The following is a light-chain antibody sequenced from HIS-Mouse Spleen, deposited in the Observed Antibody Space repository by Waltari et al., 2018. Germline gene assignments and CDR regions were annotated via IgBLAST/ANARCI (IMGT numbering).Light chain of an antibody. Sequence: QSALTPPASVSGSPGQSITISCTGTSSDVGGYNYVSWYQNHPGKAPKLLIYDVSNRPSGVSNRFSGSKSGNTASLTISGLQAEDEADYYCSSYTSSSTLVFGGGTKLTVL. CDR3: SSYTSSSTLV. CDR2: DVS. V-gene: IGLV2-14*03. CDR1: SSDVGGYNY. J-gene: IGLJ2*01.